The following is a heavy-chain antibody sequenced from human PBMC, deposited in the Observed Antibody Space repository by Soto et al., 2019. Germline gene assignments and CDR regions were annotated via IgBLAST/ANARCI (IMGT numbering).Heavy chain of an antibody. J-gene: IGHJ2*01. V-gene: IGHV4-59*01. CDR1: GHSISSYF. CDR2: IYYTGST. CDR3: AKFNWYFDL. Sequence: SATLSLTCTVSGHSISSYFWSWIRQPPGKGLEWIGYIYYTGSTNYNPSLKSRVTISVDTSKNQFSLQLSSLTAADTAVYYCAKFNWYFDLWGRGTLVTVS.